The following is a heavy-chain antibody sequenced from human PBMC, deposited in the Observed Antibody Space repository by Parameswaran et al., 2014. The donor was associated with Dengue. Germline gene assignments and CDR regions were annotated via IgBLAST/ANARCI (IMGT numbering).Heavy chain of an antibody. CDR2: IYYSGST. CDR3: ARLGYYYDSSEGWFDP. D-gene: IGHD3-22*01. J-gene: IGHJ5*02. Sequence: VRQAPGKGLEWIGYIYYSGSTNYNPSLKSRVTISVDTSKNQFSLKLSSVTAADTAVYYCARLGYYYDSSEGWFDPWGQGTLVTVSS. V-gene: IGHV4-59*08.